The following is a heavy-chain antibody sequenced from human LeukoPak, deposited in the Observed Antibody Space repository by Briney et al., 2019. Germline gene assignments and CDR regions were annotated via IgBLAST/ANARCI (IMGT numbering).Heavy chain of an antibody. CDR3: ARDRYYYDSSGPMGDY. Sequence: SETLSLTCTVSGGSISSSSYYWSWIRQPAGKGLEWIGRIYTSGSTNYNPSLKSRVTMSVDTSENQFSLKLSSVTAADTAVYYCARDRYYYDSSGPMGDYWGQGTLVTVSS. J-gene: IGHJ4*02. V-gene: IGHV4-61*02. CDR1: GGSISSSSYY. D-gene: IGHD3-22*01. CDR2: IYTSGST.